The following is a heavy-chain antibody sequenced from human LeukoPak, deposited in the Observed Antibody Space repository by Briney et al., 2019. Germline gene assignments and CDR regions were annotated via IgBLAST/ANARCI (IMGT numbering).Heavy chain of an antibody. CDR2: IYYSGST. CDR3: ARSGFNYFDY. V-gene: IGHV4-31*03. D-gene: IGHD3-10*01. CDR1: GGSVSSGSYY. Sequence: SETLSLTCTVSGGSVSSGSYYWSWIRQHPGKGLEWTGYIYYSGSTYYNPSLKSRLTISVDTSKNQFSLKLSSVTAADTAVYYCARSGFNYFDYWGQGTLVTVSS. J-gene: IGHJ4*02.